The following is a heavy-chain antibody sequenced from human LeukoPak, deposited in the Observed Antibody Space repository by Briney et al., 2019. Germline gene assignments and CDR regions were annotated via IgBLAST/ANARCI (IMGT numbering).Heavy chain of an antibody. Sequence: SETLSLTCNVSGGSISSSSYYWGWIRQPPGKGLEWIGRIYSSGSTNYNPSLKSRVTISVDTSKNQFSLNLSSVTAADTAVYYCARGTNPGNYWYFDLWGRGTLVTVSS. CDR1: GGSISSSSYY. CDR2: IYSSGST. D-gene: IGHD1-7*01. V-gene: IGHV4-39*07. J-gene: IGHJ2*01. CDR3: ARGTNPGNYWYFDL.